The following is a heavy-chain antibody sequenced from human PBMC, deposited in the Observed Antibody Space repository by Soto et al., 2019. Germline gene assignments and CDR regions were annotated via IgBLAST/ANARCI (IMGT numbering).Heavy chain of an antibody. Sequence: GGSLRLSCAASGFTFSSCAMTWVRQAPGKGLEWVSTIGGSGGSSYYADSVKGRFTISRDNSKNTLYLQMNSLRAEDTAVYYFARVLGYSSGWYYGGYFDYWGQGTLVTVSS. CDR1: GFTFSSCA. V-gene: IGHV3-23*01. CDR3: ARVLGYSSGWYYGGYFDY. D-gene: IGHD6-19*01. J-gene: IGHJ4*02. CDR2: IGGSGGSS.